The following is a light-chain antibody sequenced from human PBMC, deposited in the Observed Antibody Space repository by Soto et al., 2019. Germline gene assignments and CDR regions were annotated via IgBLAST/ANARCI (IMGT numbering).Light chain of an antibody. CDR1: QSISSY. Sequence: DIQMIQSPSSLSASVGDRVTITCRASQSISSYLNWYQQKPGKAPKLLIYAASSLQSGVPSRFSGSGSGTDFTLTISSLQPEYFATYYCQQSYSTPPITFGQGTRLEIK. CDR2: AAS. V-gene: IGKV1-39*01. J-gene: IGKJ5*01. CDR3: QQSYSTPPIT.